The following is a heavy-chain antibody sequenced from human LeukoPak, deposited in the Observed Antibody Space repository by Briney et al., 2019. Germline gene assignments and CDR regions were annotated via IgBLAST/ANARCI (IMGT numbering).Heavy chain of an antibody. V-gene: IGHV3-48*01. CDR3: ARDRHPGSSSWYYFDY. CDR1: GFTFSTYS. Sequence: GGSLRLSCAASGFTFSTYSMNWVRQTPGEGLEWVSYISSDSSTVLYADSVKGRFTISRDNSKNTLYLQMNSLRAEDTAVYYCARDRHPGSSSWYYFDYWGQGTLVTVSS. D-gene: IGHD6-13*01. J-gene: IGHJ4*02. CDR2: ISSDSSTV.